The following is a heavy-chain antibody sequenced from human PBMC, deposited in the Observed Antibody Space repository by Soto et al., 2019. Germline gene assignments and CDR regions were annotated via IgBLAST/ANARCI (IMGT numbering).Heavy chain of an antibody. J-gene: IGHJ4*02. Sequence: GLDLEWLAHVYWNDDKYYSLSLKSRLTIIKDTSKSQVVLTMTNIDPVDTATYYCAHLNTRGYYFDSWGQGALITVSS. V-gene: IGHV2-5*01. D-gene: IGHD2-15*01. CDR2: VYWNDDK. CDR3: AHLNTRGYYFDS.